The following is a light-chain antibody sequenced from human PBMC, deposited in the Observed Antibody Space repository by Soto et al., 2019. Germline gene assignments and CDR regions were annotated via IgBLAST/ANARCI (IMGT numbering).Light chain of an antibody. CDR3: MQAIYWLT. CDR1: QSLAYSDGNPF. V-gene: IGKV2-30*01. J-gene: IGKJ3*01. CDR2: KVS. Sequence: DAVVTQSPLSLAVTLGQPASISCRSSQSLAYSDGNPFLSWFQQRPGQSPRRLIYKVSSRDSGVPDRFSGSASGTDFTLKISRVEAEDVGIYYCMQAIYWLTFGPGTKVDIK.